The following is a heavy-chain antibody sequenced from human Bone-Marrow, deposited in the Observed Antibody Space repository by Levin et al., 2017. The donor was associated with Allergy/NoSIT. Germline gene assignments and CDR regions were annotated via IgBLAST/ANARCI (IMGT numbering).Heavy chain of an antibody. CDR2: IRNNDHAT. V-gene: IGHV3-23*01. CDR3: ARKYYGDFGDP. J-gene: IGHJ5*02. D-gene: IGHD4-17*01. CDR1: GCTLRNDA. Sequence: GGSLRLSWAASGCTLRNDAMSGVRQAPGKGLECVSFIRNNDHATYYVDSVKGRFTISRDDSQNIMYLHTNSLRAEDTAVYYCARKYYGDFGDPWGQGTLVTVSS.